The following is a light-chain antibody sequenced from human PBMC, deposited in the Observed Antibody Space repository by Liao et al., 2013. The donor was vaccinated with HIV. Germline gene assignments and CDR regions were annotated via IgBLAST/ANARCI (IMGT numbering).Light chain of an antibody. J-gene: IGLJ1*01. CDR1: NIGSKS. V-gene: IGLV3-21*01. CDR3: QVWDSTTDHYV. Sequence: SYELTQPPSVSVAPGKTARITCGGKNIGSKSVHWYQQKPGQAPVMVIYYDSDRPSGIPERFSGSNSGNPATLTISRVEAGDEADYYCQVWDSTTDHYVFGSGTKVTVL. CDR2: YDS.